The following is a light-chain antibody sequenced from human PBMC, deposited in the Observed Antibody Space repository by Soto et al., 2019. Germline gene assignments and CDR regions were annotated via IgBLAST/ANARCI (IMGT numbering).Light chain of an antibody. CDR1: QRVSNNY. CDR2: GPS. Sequence: ETVFTQSPGTLSLSPGERATLSCRASQRVSNNYLAWYQQKPGQAPRLLIYGPSNRATGIPDRFSGSGSGTDFTLTISRLEPEDFAVYYCQQYGSSGTFGQGTKVDIK. CDR3: QQYGSSGT. J-gene: IGKJ1*01. V-gene: IGKV3-20*01.